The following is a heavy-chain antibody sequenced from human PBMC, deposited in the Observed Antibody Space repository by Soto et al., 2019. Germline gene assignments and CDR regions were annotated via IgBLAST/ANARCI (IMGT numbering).Heavy chain of an antibody. Sequence: QVQLVESGGGVFQPGRSLRLSGAASGSTFSSDGMHWVRQAPGKGLEWAAVIWYDGSNKYYEDTVKGRFTISRDNSKNTLYLQMNSLRAEDTAVYYCARATGTTGGTAGFDPWGHGTLVTVSS. CDR2: IWYDGSNK. D-gene: IGHD1-1*01. CDR3: ARATGTTGGTAGFDP. V-gene: IGHV3-33*01. CDR1: GSTFSSDG. J-gene: IGHJ5*02.